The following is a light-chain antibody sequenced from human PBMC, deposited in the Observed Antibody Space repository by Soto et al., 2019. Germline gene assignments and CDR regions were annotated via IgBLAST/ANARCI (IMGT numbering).Light chain of an antibody. CDR1: QSISGN. Sequence: EIVMTQSPATLSLSPGESATLSCRASQSISGNLAWYQRKPGLSPRLLIYHTSTRATGVPARFSGSGSGTEFSLTISSLQSEDFAVYYCQRYDNWPLTFGGGTKVDSK. CDR2: HTS. J-gene: IGKJ4*01. CDR3: QRYDNWPLT. V-gene: IGKV3-15*01.